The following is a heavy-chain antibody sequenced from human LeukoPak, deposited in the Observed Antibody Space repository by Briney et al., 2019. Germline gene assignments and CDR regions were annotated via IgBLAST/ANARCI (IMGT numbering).Heavy chain of an antibody. J-gene: IGHJ4*02. CDR3: ARDRGTGTFDY. Sequence: GSLRLSCAASGFPFSSYGMHWVRQAPGKGLEWVAVIWYDGSNKYYADSVKGRFTISRDNSKNTLYLQMNSLRAEDTAVYYCARDRGTGTFDYWGQGTLVTVSS. CDR1: GFPFSSYG. D-gene: IGHD1/OR15-1a*01. CDR2: IWYDGSNK. V-gene: IGHV3-33*01.